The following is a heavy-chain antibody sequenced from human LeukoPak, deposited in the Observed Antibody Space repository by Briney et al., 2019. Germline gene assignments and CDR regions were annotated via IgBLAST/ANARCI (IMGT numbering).Heavy chain of an antibody. D-gene: IGHD3-3*01. V-gene: IGHV1-2*06. CDR2: INPNSGGT. CDR1: GYTFTGYY. CDR3: ARDTIFRVVNYHYYMDV. J-gene: IGHJ6*03. Sequence: ASVKVSCKASGYTFTGYYMHWVRQAPGQGLEWMGRINPNSGGTNYAQKFQGRVTMTRDTSISTAYMELSRLRSDDTAVYYCARDTIFRVVNYHYYMDVWGKGTTVTVSS.